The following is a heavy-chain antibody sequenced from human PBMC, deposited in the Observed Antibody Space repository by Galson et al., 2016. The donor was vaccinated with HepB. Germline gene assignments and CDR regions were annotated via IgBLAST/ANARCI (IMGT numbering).Heavy chain of an antibody. Sequence: SETLSLTCSVSGYSISTGYYWGWIRQPPGKGLEWIGYIFRSGTTYYNPSLKSRVTLPLDTSKNQFSLKLASVTAADTAMYYFAGDNSAMARGIIIRGEVDYWGQGTLVTVSS. CDR2: IFRSGTT. D-gene: IGHD3-10*01. J-gene: IGHJ4*02. CDR3: AGDNSAMARGIIIRGEVDY. CDR1: GYSISTGYY. V-gene: IGHV4-38-2*02.